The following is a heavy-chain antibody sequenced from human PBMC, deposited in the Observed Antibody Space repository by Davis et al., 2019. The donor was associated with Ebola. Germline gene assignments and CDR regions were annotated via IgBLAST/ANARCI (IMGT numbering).Heavy chain of an antibody. CDR2: LRAADDS. V-gene: IGHV3-53*01. CDR1: GFTVKSNY. CDR3: AGRGGYLVHY. J-gene: IGHJ4*02. Sequence: GESLKISCAASGFTVKSNYFHWVRQAPGRGLEWVSVLRAADDSYYADSVKGRFTISRDNSQNMVYLQMNSLRAEDTGIYYCAGRGGYLVHYWGRGTQVTVSS. D-gene: IGHD3-22*01.